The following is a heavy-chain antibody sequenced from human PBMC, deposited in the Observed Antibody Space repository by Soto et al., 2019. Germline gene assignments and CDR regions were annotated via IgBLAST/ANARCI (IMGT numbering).Heavy chain of an antibody. D-gene: IGHD6-13*01. CDR1: GFTFSSYS. Sequence: GGSLRLSCSASGFTFSSYSMSWVRQAPGKGLESVSAISGSGGSTYYADSVKGRFTISRDNSKNTLYLQMDSLRAEDTAVYYCAKGPPPPYSSTWYYFDSWGQGILVTVSS. J-gene: IGHJ4*02. V-gene: IGHV3-23*01. CDR2: ISGSGGST. CDR3: AKGPPPPYSSTWYYFDS.